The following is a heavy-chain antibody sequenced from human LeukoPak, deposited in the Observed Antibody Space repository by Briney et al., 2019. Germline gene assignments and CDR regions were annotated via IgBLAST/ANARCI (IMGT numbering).Heavy chain of an antibody. CDR2: IYSGGST. D-gene: IGHD6-19*01. CDR1: GFTVSSNY. V-gene: IGHV3-66*01. CDR3: ARVEQWLASFDY. J-gene: IGHJ4*02. Sequence: GGSLRLSCAASGFTVSSNYMSWVRQAPGKGLEWVSVIYSGGSTYYADSVKGRFTISRDNSKNTLYLQTNSLRAEDTAVYYCARVEQWLASFDYWGQGTLVTVSS.